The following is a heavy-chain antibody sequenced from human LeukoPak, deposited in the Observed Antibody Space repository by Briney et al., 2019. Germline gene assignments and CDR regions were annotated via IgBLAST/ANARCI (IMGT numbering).Heavy chain of an antibody. D-gene: IGHD3-22*01. CDR2: INWNGGST. CDR3: AREKPFYDSSGYYYPIAFDY. CDR1: GFTFDDYG. V-gene: IGHV3-20*04. J-gene: IGHJ4*02. Sequence: GGSLRLSCAASGFTFDDYGMSWVRQAPGKGLEWVSGINWNGGSTGYADSVKGRFTIARDNAKNSLYLQMNSLRAEDTALYYCAREKPFYDSSGYYYPIAFDYWGQGTLVTVSS.